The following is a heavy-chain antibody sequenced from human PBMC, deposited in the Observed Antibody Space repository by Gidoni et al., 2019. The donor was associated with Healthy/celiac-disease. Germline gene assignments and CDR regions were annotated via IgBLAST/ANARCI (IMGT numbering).Heavy chain of an antibody. J-gene: IGHJ5*02. CDR1: GCSISSSSYY. V-gene: IGHV4-39*01. Sequence: QLQLQESGPGLVKPSETLSLTCTVSGCSISSSSYYWGWIRQPPGKGLEWIGSIYYSGSTYYNPSLKSRVTISVDTSKNQFSLKLSSVTAADTAVYYCARHEIVVVPAAIPNWFDPWGQGTLVTVSS. CDR2: IYYSGST. CDR3: ARHEIVVVPAAIPNWFDP. D-gene: IGHD2-2*01.